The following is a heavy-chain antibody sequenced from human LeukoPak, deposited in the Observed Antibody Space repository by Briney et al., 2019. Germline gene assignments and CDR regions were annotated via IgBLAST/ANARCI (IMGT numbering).Heavy chain of an antibody. D-gene: IGHD5-24*01. J-gene: IGHJ4*02. V-gene: IGHV1-2*02. CDR1: GYTFTAYY. CDR2: INPNSGGT. Sequence: GASVKVSCKASGYTFTAYYIHWVRQAPGQGLEWMGWINPNSGGTNYALKFRGRVTMTRDTSITTSYMELSSLLSDDTALYYCARGGHGHTQNDYWGQGTLVTVSS. CDR3: ARGGHGHTQNDY.